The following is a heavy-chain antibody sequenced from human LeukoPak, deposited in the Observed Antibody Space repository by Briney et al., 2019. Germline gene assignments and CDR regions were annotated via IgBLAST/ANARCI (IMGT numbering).Heavy chain of an antibody. CDR3: ARDRGGYSYGYFFDH. CDR2: IIPILGIA. D-gene: IGHD5-18*01. J-gene: IGHJ4*02. V-gene: IGHV1-69*04. Sequence: GASVKVSCKASRGTFSSYAISWVRQAPGQGLEWMGRIIPILGIANYAQKFQGRVTITADKSTSTAYMELSSLRSGDTAVYYCARDRGGYSYGYFFDHWGQGTLVTVSS. CDR1: RGTFSSYA.